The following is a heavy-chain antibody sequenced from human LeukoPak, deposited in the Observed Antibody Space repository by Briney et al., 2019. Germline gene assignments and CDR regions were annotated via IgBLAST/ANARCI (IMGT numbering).Heavy chain of an antibody. CDR1: GFTFSSYA. D-gene: IGHD2-15*01. Sequence: GGSLRLSCAASGFTFSSYAMSWVRQAPGKGLEWVSAISGSGGSTYYADSVKGRFTISRDNSKNTLYLQMNSLRAEDTAVYYCAKGYCSGGSCKSLFDYWGQGTLVTVSS. CDR3: AKGYCSGGSCKSLFDY. J-gene: IGHJ4*02. CDR2: ISGSGGST. V-gene: IGHV3-23*01.